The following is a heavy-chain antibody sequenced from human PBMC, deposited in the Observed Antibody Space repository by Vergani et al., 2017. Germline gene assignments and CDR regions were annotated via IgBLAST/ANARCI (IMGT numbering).Heavy chain of an antibody. D-gene: IGHD3-3*01. V-gene: IGHV1-69*01. CDR3: ARVNDFWSGYYSGVYYYYYMDV. CDR2: IISIFGTA. Sequence: QVQLVQSGAEVKKPGSSVKVSCKASGGTFSSYAISWVRQAPGQGLEWMGGIISIFGTANYAQKFQGRVTITADESTSTAYMELSSLRSEDTAVYYCARVNDFWSGYYSGVYYYYYMDVWGKGTTVTVSS. J-gene: IGHJ6*03. CDR1: GGTFSSYA.